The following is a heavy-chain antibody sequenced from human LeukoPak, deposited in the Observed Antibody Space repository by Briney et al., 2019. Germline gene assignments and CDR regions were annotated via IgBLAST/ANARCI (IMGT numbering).Heavy chain of an antibody. CDR2: ISRNGGST. V-gene: IGHV3-20*04. D-gene: IGHD3-3*01. J-gene: IGHJ4*02. CDR1: GSAIDDDYG. CDR3: ATGGITIFGVVTYPND. Sequence: GGSLRLSCAVSGSAIDDDYGMTWVRQAPGKGLEWVCGISRNGGSTGYADSVKGRFTISRDNAKNSLYLQMNSLRAEDTALYYCATGGITIFGVVTYPNDWGQGTLVTVSS.